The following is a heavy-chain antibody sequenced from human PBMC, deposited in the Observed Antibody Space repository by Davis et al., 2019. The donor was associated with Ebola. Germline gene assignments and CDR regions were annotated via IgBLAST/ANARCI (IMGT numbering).Heavy chain of an antibody. CDR2: IDPSDSYT. Sequence: GESLKISCKSSGYSFLNYWISWVCHMPGRALEWIGRIDPSDSYTDYSPSFQGHVSISADKSTNTAYLHWSSLQPSDTAMYYCARRDQNYYYAMDVWSQGTTVTVSS. J-gene: IGHJ6*02. V-gene: IGHV5-10-1*01. CDR3: ARRDQNYYYAMDV. CDR1: GYSFLNYW.